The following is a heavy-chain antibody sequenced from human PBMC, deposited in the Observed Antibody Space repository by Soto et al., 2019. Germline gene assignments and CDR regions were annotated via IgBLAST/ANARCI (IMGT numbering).Heavy chain of an antibody. CDR1: GYSFTSYW. CDR3: ARDKDRLQLGGNYYYILDV. CDR2: IDPSDSYT. Sequence: GESLKISCKGSGYSFTSYWISWVRQMPGKGLEWMGRIDPSDSYTNYSPSFQGHVTISADKSISTAYMELSGLRSDDTAVYYCARDKDRLQLGGNYYYILDVWGQGTTVTVSS. V-gene: IGHV5-10-1*01. J-gene: IGHJ6*02. D-gene: IGHD5-12*01.